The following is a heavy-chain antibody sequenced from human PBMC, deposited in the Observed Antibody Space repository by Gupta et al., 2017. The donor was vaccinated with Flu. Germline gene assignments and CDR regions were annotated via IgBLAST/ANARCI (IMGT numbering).Heavy chain of an antibody. J-gene: IGHJ3*02. V-gene: IGHV2-70*04. CDR1: GFSLRTSGMR. Sequence: QVTLKESGPALVKPTQTLTLTCTFSGFSLRTSGMRVSWIRQPPGKALEWLARIDWDDDKFYSTSLKTRLTISKDTSKNQVVLTMTNMDPVDTATYYCARVYSHGYCSGGSCSGAFDIWGQGTMVTVSS. CDR3: ARVYSHGYCSGGSCSGAFDI. CDR2: IDWDDDK. D-gene: IGHD2-15*01.